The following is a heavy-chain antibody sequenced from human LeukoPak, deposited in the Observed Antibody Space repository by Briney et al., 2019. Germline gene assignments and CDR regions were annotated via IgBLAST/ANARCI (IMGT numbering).Heavy chain of an antibody. CDR1: GFTFSSYG. CDR3: AKAAYGSESYYDPSDY. J-gene: IGHJ4*02. D-gene: IGHD3-10*01. CDR2: ISGSGDRT. Sequence: GGTLRLSCAASGFTFSSYGMSWVRQAPGKGLEWVSVISGSGDRTYYADSVKGRFTISRDNSKNTLYLQMNSLRAEDTAVYYCAKAAYGSESYYDPSDYWGQGTLVTVSS. V-gene: IGHV3-23*01.